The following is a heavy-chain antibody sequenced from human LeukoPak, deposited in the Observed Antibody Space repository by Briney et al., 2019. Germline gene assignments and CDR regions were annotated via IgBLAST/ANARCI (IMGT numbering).Heavy chain of an antibody. V-gene: IGHV3-23*01. CDR1: GFTFSSHA. J-gene: IGHJ4*02. Sequence: GGSLRLSCAASGFTFSSHAVSWVRQAPGKGLEWVSSISGSGGSTYHADSVKGRFTISRDNSKNTLYLQMNSLRAKDTAVYYCAKGRLYYIDYWGQGTLVTVSS. D-gene: IGHD3-10*01. CDR2: ISGSGGST. CDR3: AKGRLYYIDY.